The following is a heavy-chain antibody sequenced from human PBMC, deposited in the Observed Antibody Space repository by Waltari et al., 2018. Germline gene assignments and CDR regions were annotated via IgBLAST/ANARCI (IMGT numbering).Heavy chain of an antibody. Sequence: LSLAYSVSGDSVVSNYWSWIRQSAGKGMEWIGRIYVGGTTNYNPALSGRVSMSVDMSKNQIFLKIMSVTAADTGVYYCARETRHGDWFDPWDQGTLVTVSS. CDR3: ARETRHGDWFDP. D-gene: IGHD3-16*01. J-gene: IGHJ5*02. V-gene: IGHV4-4*07. CDR1: GDSVVSNY. CDR2: IYVGGTT.